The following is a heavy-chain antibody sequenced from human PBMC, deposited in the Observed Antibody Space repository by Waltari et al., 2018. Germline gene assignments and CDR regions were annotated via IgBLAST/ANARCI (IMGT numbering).Heavy chain of an antibody. V-gene: IGHV1-69*13. Sequence: QVQLVQSGAEVKKPGSSVKVSCKASGGTFRTYSITWVRQAPGQGLEWVGGIIPMFGTADYAQKFQGRVTISADESTTTAYMELSSPRSEDTAVYYCARHRNQKGAFDIWGQGTMVTVSS. CDR3: ARHRNQKGAFDI. CDR2: IIPMFGTA. D-gene: IGHD1-1*01. J-gene: IGHJ3*02. CDR1: GGTFRTYS.